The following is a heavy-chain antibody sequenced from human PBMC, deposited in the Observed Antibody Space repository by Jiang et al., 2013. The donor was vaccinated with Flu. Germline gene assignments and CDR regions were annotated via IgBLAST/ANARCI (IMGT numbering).Heavy chain of an antibody. CDR1: GFSLGTSGVG. CDR2: IYWNDDK. J-gene: IGHJ3*02. D-gene: IGHD3-10*01. CDR3: AHIPVWHMVRGVIGAFDI. Sequence: KPTQTLTLTCTFSGFSLGTSGVGVGWIRQPPGKALEWLALIYWNDDKRYSPSLKSRLTITKDTSKNQVVLTMTNMDPVDTATYYCAHIPVWHMVRGVIGAFDIWGQGTMVTVSS. V-gene: IGHV2-5*01.